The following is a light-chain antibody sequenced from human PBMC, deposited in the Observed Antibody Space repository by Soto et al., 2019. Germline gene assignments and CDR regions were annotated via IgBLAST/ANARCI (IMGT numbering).Light chain of an antibody. CDR3: SSYTSSTSYV. V-gene: IGLV2-14*01. Sequence: SVLXQPASVSGSPGQSITISCTGTSSDVGGYNSVSWYQQYPGKAPKLMIHDVSNRPSGVSNRFSGSKSGNTASLTISGLQAEDEADYYCSSYTSSTSYVFGSGTKVTVL. J-gene: IGLJ1*01. CDR2: DVS. CDR1: SSDVGGYNS.